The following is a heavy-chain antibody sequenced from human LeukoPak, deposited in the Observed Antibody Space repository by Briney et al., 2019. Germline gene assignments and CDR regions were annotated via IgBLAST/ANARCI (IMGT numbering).Heavy chain of an antibody. J-gene: IGHJ4*02. CDR3: AKEYCSNSVCHSLDY. CDR2: ISYDGSNK. V-gene: IGHV3-30*18. D-gene: IGHD2-8*01. CDR1: GFTFSSSG. Sequence: GGSLRLSCAASGFTFSSSGMHWVRQAPGKGLEWVAVISYDGSNKYYADSVKGRFTFSRDNSKNTLYLQMNSLRAEDTAVYYCAKEYCSNSVCHSLDYWGQGALVTVSS.